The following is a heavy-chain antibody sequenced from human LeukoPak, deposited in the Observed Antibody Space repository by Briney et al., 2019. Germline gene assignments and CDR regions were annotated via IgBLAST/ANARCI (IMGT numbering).Heavy chain of an antibody. CDR3: ARVFRVNYYDSSGYYHDAFDI. J-gene: IGHJ3*02. CDR1: GYTXTSYY. CDR2: INPSGGST. Sequence: ASVKVSCKASGYTXTSYYMHWVRQAPGQGLEWMGIINPSGGSTSYAQKFQGRVTMTRDTSTSTVYMELSSLRSEDTAVYYCARVFRVNYYDSSGYYHDAFDIWGQGTMVTVSS. V-gene: IGHV1-46*01. D-gene: IGHD3-22*01.